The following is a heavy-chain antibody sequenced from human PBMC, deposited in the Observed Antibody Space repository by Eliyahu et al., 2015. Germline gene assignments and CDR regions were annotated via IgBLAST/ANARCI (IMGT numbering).Heavy chain of an antibody. J-gene: IGHJ4*02. V-gene: IGHV4-31*03. CDR1: GGPXXXXGYF. CDR3: ARVHYYDSYKMHFDY. D-gene: IGHD3-22*01. CDR2: IYPTGST. Sequence: QDHLQESGPGLVKPSETLSLTCTVXGGPXXXXGYFWXWIRQTPGEGLEXIGHIYPTGSTYHNPSLESRLAISVDTSNNQFSLRLSSVTAADTAIYYCARVHYYDSYKMHFDYWGQGILVTVSS.